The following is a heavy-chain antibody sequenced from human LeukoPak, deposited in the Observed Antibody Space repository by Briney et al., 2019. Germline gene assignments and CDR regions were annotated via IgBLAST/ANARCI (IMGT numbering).Heavy chain of an antibody. CDR2: ISSSSSTI. Sequence: AGGSLRLSCAASGFTFSDYYMSWIRQAPGKGLEWVSYISSSSSTIYYADSVKGRFTISRDNAKNSLYLQMNSLRDEDTAVYYCARDPGIVVVTDFDYWGQGTLVTVSS. D-gene: IGHD3-22*01. V-gene: IGHV3-11*04. J-gene: IGHJ4*02. CDR3: ARDPGIVVVTDFDY. CDR1: GFTFSDYY.